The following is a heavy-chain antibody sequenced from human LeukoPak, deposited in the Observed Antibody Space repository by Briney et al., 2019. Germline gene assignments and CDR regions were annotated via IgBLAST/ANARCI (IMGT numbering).Heavy chain of an antibody. J-gene: IGHJ6*02. CDR3: ARHDSSSWPYYYYYGMDV. CDR2: ISSSSSYI. V-gene: IGHV3-21*01. CDR1: GFTFSSYS. D-gene: IGHD6-13*01. Sequence: GGSLRLSCAASGFTFSSYSMNWVRQAPGKGLEWVSSISSSSSYIYYADSVKGRFTISRDNAKNSLYLQMNSLRAEDTAVYYCARHDSSSWPYYYYYGMDVWGQGTTVTVSS.